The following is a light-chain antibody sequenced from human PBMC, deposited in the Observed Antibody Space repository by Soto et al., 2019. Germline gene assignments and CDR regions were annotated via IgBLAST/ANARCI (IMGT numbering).Light chain of an antibody. CDR2: TTS. Sequence: DIQMTQSPSSLSASVGDRVTITCRASQSISNSLNSYQQKPGKAPDLLIYTTSSLQSGVPSRFSGSGSGTDFTLTISSLQPEDFATYYCQQSYSTPPTFGGGTNVEIK. CDR1: QSISNS. CDR3: QQSYSTPPT. J-gene: IGKJ4*01. V-gene: IGKV1-39*01.